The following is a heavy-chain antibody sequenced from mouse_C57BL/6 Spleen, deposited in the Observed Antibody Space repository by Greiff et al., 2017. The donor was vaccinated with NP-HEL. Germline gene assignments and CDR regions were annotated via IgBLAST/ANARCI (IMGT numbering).Heavy chain of an antibody. CDR2: IYPGSGNT. CDR1: GYTFTDYY. V-gene: IGHV1-76*01. J-gene: IGHJ2*01. Sequence: VKLMESGAELVRPGASVKLSCKASGYTFTDYYINWVKQRPGQGLEWIARIYPGSGNTYYNEKFKGKATLTAEKSSSTAYMQLSSLTSEDSAVYFSARDYYEGHFDYWGQGTTLTVSS. D-gene: IGHD1-1*01. CDR3: ARDYYEGHFDY.